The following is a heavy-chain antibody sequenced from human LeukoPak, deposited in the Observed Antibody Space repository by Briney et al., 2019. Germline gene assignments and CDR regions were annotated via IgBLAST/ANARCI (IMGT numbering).Heavy chain of an antibody. Sequence: SETLSLTCAVYGGSFSSYYWSWIRQPSGKGLEWIGEINHSGSTNYNPSLKSRVTISVDTSKNQFSLKLSSVTAADTAVFYCARFDYDSSDYGGFDYWGQGTLVTVSS. V-gene: IGHV4-34*01. CDR3: ARFDYDSSDYGGFDY. CDR1: GGSFSSYY. D-gene: IGHD3-22*01. J-gene: IGHJ4*02. CDR2: INHSGST.